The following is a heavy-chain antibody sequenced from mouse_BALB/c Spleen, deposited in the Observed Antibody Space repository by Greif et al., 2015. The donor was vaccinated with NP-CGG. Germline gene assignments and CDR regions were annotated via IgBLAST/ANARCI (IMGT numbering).Heavy chain of an antibody. D-gene: IGHD4-1*01. CDR1: GYAFTNYL. CDR3: AREDWGSAMDY. CDR2: INPGSGGT. V-gene: IGHV1-54*01. J-gene: IGHJ4*01. Sequence: VQLQQSGAELVRPGTSVKVSCKASGYAFTNYLIEWVKQRPGQGLEWIGVINPGSGGTNYNEKFKGKATLTADKSSSTAYMQLSSLTSDDSAVYFCAREDWGSAMDYWGQGTSVTVSS.